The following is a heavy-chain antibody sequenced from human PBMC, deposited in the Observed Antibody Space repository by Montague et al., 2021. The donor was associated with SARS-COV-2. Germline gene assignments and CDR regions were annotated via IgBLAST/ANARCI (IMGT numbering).Heavy chain of an antibody. Sequence: SETLSLTCAVSGGSISSSNWWSWVRQPPGKRLEWIGGIYHSGSTNYNPSLKSRVTVSVDKSKNQFSLKLSSVTAADTAVYYCASDSSGWSRFDYWGQGTLVTVSS. J-gene: IGHJ4*02. CDR3: ASDSSGWSRFDY. CDR2: IYHSGST. D-gene: IGHD6-19*01. V-gene: IGHV4-4*02. CDR1: GGSISSSNW.